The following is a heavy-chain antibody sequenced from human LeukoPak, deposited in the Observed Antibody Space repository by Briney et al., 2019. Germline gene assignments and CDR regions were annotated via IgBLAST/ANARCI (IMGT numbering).Heavy chain of an antibody. CDR3: ARLSETAAYYYTSGYYYLRY. CDR1: GYTFGSYD. V-gene: IGHV1-8*02. Sequence: ASVTVSCKASGYTFGSYDINWVRKAPGQGLEWMGWMNPGSGNTGYAQIFQGRVTMTRDTSISTAYMELSGLRSEDTAVYYCARLSETAAYYYTSGYYYLRYWGQGTLVTVDS. D-gene: IGHD3-22*01. CDR2: MNPGSGNT. J-gene: IGHJ4*02.